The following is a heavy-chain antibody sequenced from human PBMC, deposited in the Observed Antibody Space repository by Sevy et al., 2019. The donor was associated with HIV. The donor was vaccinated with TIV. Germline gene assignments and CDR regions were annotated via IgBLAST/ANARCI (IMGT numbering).Heavy chain of an antibody. CDR2: ISSSSSYI. Sequence: GGSLRLSCAASGFTFSSYSMNWVRQAPGKGLEWVSPISSSSSYIYYEDSVKGRFTISRDNAKNSLYLQMNSLRAEDTAVYYCARVTQLWELKGIDYWGQGTLVTVSS. D-gene: IGHD1-26*01. CDR3: ARVTQLWELKGIDY. V-gene: IGHV3-21*01. CDR1: GFTFSSYS. J-gene: IGHJ4*02.